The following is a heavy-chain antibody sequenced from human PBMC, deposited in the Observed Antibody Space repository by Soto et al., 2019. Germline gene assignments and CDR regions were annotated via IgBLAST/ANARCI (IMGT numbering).Heavy chain of an antibody. CDR3: AKNNRYCSSTNCFVFDY. V-gene: IGHV3-7*01. D-gene: IGHD2-2*01. Sequence: GGSLRLSCAASGFTFSGYWMSWVRQASGKGLEWVANIKQDGSEKYYVDSVKGRFTISRDNAKNSLYLLMNSLRAEDTAVYYCAKNNRYCSSTNCFVFDYWGQGTLVTVSS. J-gene: IGHJ4*02. CDR1: GFTFSGYW. CDR2: IKQDGSEK.